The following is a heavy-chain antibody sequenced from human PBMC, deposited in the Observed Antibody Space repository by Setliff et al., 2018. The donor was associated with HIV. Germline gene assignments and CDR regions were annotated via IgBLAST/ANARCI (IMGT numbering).Heavy chain of an antibody. V-gene: IGHV3-48*03. CDR3: ARGPTSRYFDWSFSGARGTFNY. CDR1: GFTFSNYE. J-gene: IGHJ4*02. D-gene: IGHD3-9*01. CDR2: ITGSGSRI. Sequence: GGSLRLSCAASGFTFSNYEMNWVRQAPGKGLEWVSYITGSGSRIYYADSVKGRFTISRDNAKNSVYLQINSLRAEDTAVYYCARGPTSRYFDWSFSGARGTFNYWGQGTLVTVSS.